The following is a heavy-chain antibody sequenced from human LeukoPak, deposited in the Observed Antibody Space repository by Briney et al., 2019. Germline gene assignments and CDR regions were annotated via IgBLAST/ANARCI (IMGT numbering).Heavy chain of an antibody. D-gene: IGHD3-10*01. J-gene: IGHJ6*02. Sequence: GGSLRLSCAASGFTFSSYAMHWVRQAPGKGLEWVAVISYDGSNKYYADSVKGRFTISRDNSKNTLYLQMNSLRAEDTAVYYCARTLATEYGSGSYDYYYYGMDVWGQGTTVTVSS. V-gene: IGHV3-30-3*01. CDR3: ARTLATEYGSGSYDYYYYGMDV. CDR2: ISYDGSNK. CDR1: GFTFSSYA.